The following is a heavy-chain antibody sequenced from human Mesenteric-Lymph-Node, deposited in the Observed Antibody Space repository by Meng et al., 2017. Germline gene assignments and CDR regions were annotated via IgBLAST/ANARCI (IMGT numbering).Heavy chain of an antibody. CDR3: ARDEDISAAGKLFGDY. CDR2: IDPKSGDT. D-gene: IGHD6-13*01. V-gene: IGHV1-2*06. J-gene: IGHJ4*02. CDR1: GYNFPDYW. Sequence: QVHRCRSGAWVKKPWASVKFSCKPSGYNFPDYWLHWVRRAPGQGLEWMGRIDPKSGDTHYAQRFQGRVTMTGDTSISTAYMELSGLRSDDTAMYYCARDEDISAAGKLFGDYWGQGTLVTVSS.